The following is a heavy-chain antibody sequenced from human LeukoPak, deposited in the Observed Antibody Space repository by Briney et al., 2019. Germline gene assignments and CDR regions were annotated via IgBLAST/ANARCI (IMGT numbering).Heavy chain of an antibody. CDR1: GGSFSGYY. Sequence: TPSETLSLTCAVYGGSFSGYYWSWIRQPPGKGLEWIGEINHSGSTNYNPSLKSRVTISVDTSKNQFSLKLSSVTAADTAVYYCARGLGSSRRMRWFDPWGQGTLVTVSS. V-gene: IGHV4-34*01. D-gene: IGHD6-13*01. CDR2: INHSGST. J-gene: IGHJ5*02. CDR3: ARGLGSSRRMRWFDP.